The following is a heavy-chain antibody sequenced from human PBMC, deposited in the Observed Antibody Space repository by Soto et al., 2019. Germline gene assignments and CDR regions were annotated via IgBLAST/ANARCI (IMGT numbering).Heavy chain of an antibody. D-gene: IGHD6-13*01. J-gene: IGHJ4*02. V-gene: IGHV2-5*01. CDR3: ARRLWDSSSWHPFGS. Sequence: QITLKESGPTLVKPTQTLTLTCTLSGVSVSTTGVGVAWIRKPPGKALECLALIYWNDDERYSPSLKSRLTISKDISKNQVVLTMANRDPVDAATYYCARRLWDSSSWHPFGSWGQGALVTVSS. CDR2: IYWNDDE. CDR1: GVSVSTTGVG.